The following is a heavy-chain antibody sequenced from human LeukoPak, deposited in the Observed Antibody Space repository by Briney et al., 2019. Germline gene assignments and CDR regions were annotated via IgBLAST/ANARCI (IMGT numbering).Heavy chain of an antibody. Sequence: PGGSLRLSCAASGFAFSSYAMSWVRQAPGKGLEWVSVISGGGDTYYADSVRGRFTISRDNSKNTLYLQMNSLRAEDTAVYYCASSTNPIAAAGTPLGYWGQGTLVTVSS. V-gene: IGHV3-23*01. CDR2: ISGGGDT. D-gene: IGHD6-13*01. CDR3: ASSTNPIAAAGTPLGY. CDR1: GFAFSSYA. J-gene: IGHJ4*02.